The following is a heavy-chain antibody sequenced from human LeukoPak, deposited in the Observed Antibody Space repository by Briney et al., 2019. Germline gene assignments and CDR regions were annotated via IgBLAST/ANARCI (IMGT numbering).Heavy chain of an antibody. CDR2: ISDSSSLT. J-gene: IGHJ6*02. CDR1: GFTFSSFG. Sequence: SGGSLRLSCAASGFTFSSFGMSWVRQAPGEGLEWVSYISDSSSLTYYADSVKGRFTISRDNAKNSLSLQLNSLRDEDTAVYFCAKVIRGGYGMDVWGQGTTVTVSS. D-gene: IGHD3-10*01. V-gene: IGHV3-48*02. CDR3: AKVIRGGYGMDV.